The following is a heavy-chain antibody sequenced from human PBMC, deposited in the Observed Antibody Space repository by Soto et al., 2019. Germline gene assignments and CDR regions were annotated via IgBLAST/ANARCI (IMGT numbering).Heavy chain of an antibody. CDR3: ARSIVVVTALDY. CDR2: IIPVNGIT. CDR1: GGTFSSYT. D-gene: IGHD2-21*02. Sequence: SVKVSCKASGGTFSSYTISRVRQAPGQRLEWMGRIIPVNGITNYSQKFQGRVTITRDTSASTAYMELSSLRSEDTAVYYCARSIVVVTALDYWGQGTLVTVSS. V-gene: IGHV1-69*02. J-gene: IGHJ4*02.